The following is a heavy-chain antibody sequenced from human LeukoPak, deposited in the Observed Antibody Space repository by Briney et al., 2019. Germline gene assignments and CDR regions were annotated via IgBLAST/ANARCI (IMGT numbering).Heavy chain of an antibody. CDR1: GFTFSSFA. CDR3: AKRDGPCSGDCSAPYYFDY. CDR2: ISSSGFNT. V-gene: IGHV3-23*01. J-gene: IGHJ4*02. D-gene: IGHD2-21*02. Sequence: PGGSLRLSCAASGFTFSSFAMSWVRQAPGKGLEWVSSISSSGFNTYYADSVKGRFTISRDNSQNTLFLQVNSLRAEDTAVYYCAKRDGPCSGDCSAPYYFDYWGQGTLVTVSS.